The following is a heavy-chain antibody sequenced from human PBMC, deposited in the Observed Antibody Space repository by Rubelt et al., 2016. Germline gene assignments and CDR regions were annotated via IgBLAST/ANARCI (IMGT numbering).Heavy chain of an antibody. V-gene: IGHV1-69*06. J-gene: IGHJ6*02. Sequence: QVQLVQSGAEVKKPGSSVKVSCKASGGTFSSYAISWVRQAPGQGLEWMGGIIPIFGTANYAQKFQGRVTITADKSTGTAYMELSSLRSEATAVDYCSSPPYDILTGYDYYYGMDVWGQGTTVTVSS. CDR3: SSPPYDILTGYDYYYGMDV. CDR1: GGTFSSYA. CDR2: IIPIFGTA. D-gene: IGHD3-9*01.